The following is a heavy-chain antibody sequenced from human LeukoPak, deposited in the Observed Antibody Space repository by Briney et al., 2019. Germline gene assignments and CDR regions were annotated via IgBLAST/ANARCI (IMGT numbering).Heavy chain of an antibody. V-gene: IGHV3-30*04. D-gene: IGHD3-10*01. Sequence: GGSLRLSCAASGFTFSSYAMHWVRQAPGKGLEGVAVISYDGSNKYYADSVKGRFTISRDNSKNTLYLQMNSLRAEDTAVYYCARDITMVRGVIGAYYYYGMDVWGKGTTVTVSS. CDR2: ISYDGSNK. J-gene: IGHJ6*04. CDR1: GFTFSSYA. CDR3: ARDITMVRGVIGAYYYYGMDV.